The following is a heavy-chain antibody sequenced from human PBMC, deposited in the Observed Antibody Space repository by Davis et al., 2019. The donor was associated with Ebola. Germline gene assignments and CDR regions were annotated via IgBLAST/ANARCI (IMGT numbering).Heavy chain of an antibody. D-gene: IGHD6-13*01. CDR2: IYSGGST. CDR3: ARDPLGIAAAGIRWGPGMDV. V-gene: IGHV3-53*04. J-gene: IGHJ6*02. CDR1: GFTVSSNY. Sequence: GGSLRLSCAASGFTVSSNYMSWVRQAPGKGLEWVSVIYSGGSTYYADSVKGRFTISRHNSKNTLYLRMNSLRAEDTAVYYCARDPLGIAAAGIRWGPGMDVWGQGTTVTVSS.